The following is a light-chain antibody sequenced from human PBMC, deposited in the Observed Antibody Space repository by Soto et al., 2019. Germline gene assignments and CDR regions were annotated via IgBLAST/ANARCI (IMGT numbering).Light chain of an antibody. J-gene: IGKJ3*01. V-gene: IGKV3-11*01. CDR3: QQRSNWPRGFT. CDR1: QSVSSY. CDR2: DAS. Sequence: EIVLTQSPATLSLSPGERATLSCRASQSVSSYLAWYQQKPGQAPRLLIYDASNRATGIPARFSGSGSGTDFTRTISSLEPEDFAVYYCQQRSNWPRGFTFGPGTKVDIK.